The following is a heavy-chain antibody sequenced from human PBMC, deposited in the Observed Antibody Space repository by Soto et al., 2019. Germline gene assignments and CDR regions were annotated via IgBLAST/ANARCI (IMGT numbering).Heavy chain of an antibody. CDR1: GGTFSSYA. CDR3: AREVDSSGHYYGMDV. D-gene: IGHD6-19*01. V-gene: IGHV3-30-3*01. CDR2: ISYDGSNK. J-gene: IGHJ6*02. Sequence: QVQLVQSGAEVKKPGSSVKVSCKASGGTFSSYAMHWVRQAPGKGLEWVAVISYDGSNKYYADSVKGRFTISRDNSKNTLYLQMNSLRAEDTAVYYCAREVDSSGHYYGMDVWGQGTTVTVSS.